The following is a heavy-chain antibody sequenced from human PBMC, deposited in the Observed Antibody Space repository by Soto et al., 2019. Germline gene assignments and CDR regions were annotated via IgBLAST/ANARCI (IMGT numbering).Heavy chain of an antibody. D-gene: IGHD3-3*01. Sequence: EVQLVESGGGLEKPGGSLRLSCAASGLTFINAWMTWVRQAPGKGLEWIGRIRSDGVTDYAAPVKGRFIISRDNAKNSLYLQMNSLRDEDTAVYYCARDPSSPYDFWSGYNTPYFDYWGQGTLVTVSS. CDR1: GLTFINAW. J-gene: IGHJ4*02. V-gene: IGHV3-15*01. CDR3: ARDPSSPYDFWSGYNTPYFDY. CDR2: IRSDGVT.